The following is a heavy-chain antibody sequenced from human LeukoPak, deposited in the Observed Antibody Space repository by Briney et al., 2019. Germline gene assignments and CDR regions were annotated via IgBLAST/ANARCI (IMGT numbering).Heavy chain of an antibody. Sequence: LAGGSLRLSCAASGVALSSHWMTWVRQVPGRGPEWVANVNRDGSETYYLDSVKGRFTISKDNAKNSLYLQMNSLRAEDTALYHCARNNGMDVWGQGTTVIVSS. V-gene: IGHV3-7*03. CDR3: ARNNGMDV. J-gene: IGHJ6*02. CDR1: GVALSSHW. CDR2: VNRDGSET.